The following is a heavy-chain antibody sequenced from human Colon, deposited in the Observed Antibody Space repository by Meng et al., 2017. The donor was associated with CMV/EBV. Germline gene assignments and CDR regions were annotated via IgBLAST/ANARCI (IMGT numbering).Heavy chain of an antibody. J-gene: IGHJ4*02. V-gene: IGHV3-15*01. CDR1: GLSFTDAW. CDR2: IKSLSYGGTT. CDR3: ARRYN. Sequence: GESLKISCVVSGLSFTDAWMSWVRQAPGKGPEWVGRIKSLSYGGTTENAAPVIGRFTMSRDDLKSTLYLHMNSLKTEDTGVYYCARRYNWGQGTLVTVSS. D-gene: IGHD5-18*01.